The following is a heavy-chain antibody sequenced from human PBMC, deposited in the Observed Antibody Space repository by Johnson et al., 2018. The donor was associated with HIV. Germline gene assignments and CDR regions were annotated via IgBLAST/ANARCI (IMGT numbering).Heavy chain of an antibody. CDR3: AKDGRNGIAAAEPPGFDI. V-gene: IGHV3-30-3*01. D-gene: IGHD6-13*01. J-gene: IGHJ3*02. CDR2: ISYDGNNK. CDR1: GFTFSSYA. Sequence: QVQLVESGGGVVQPGRSLRLSCAGSGFTFSSYAMHWVRQPPGKGLEWVAVISYDGNNKYYADSVKGRVTISRDNSKNTLYLQMNSLRAEDTAMYYCAKDGRNGIAAAEPPGFDIWGQGTMVTVSS.